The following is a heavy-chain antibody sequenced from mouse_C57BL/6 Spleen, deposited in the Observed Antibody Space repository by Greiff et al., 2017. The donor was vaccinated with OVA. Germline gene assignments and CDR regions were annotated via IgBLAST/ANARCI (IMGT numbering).Heavy chain of an antibody. J-gene: IGHJ3*01. CDR1: GYSITSGYY. CDR2: ISYDGSN. Sequence: EVKLVESGPGLVKPSQSLSLTCSVTGYSITSGYYWNWIRQFPGNKLEWMGYISYDGSNNYNPSLKNRISITRDTSKNQFFLKLNSVTTEDTATYYCARDWEEFAYWGQGTLVTVSA. CDR3: ARDWEEFAY. D-gene: IGHD4-1*01. V-gene: IGHV3-6*01.